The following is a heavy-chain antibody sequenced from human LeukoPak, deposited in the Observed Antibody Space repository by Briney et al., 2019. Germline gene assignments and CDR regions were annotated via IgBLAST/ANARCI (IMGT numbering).Heavy chain of an antibody. V-gene: IGHV1-18*01. CDR2: INANSGNT. J-gene: IGHJ5*02. CDR3: ARDVGVTRFDP. Sequence: VASVKVSCKASGNTFSNYGFSWVRQAPGQGLEWMGWINANSGNTDYAQNFQGRVTLTTDTSTNVAYMELRGLTSDDTAVYYCARDVGVTRFDPWGQGTLVTVSS. D-gene: IGHD3-22*01. CDR1: GNTFSNYG.